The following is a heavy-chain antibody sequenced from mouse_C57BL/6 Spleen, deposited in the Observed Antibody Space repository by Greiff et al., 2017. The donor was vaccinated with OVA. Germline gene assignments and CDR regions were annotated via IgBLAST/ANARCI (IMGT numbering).Heavy chain of an antibody. CDR2: IDPSDSYT. J-gene: IGHJ4*01. CDR1: GYTFTSYW. CDR3: ARHPTGTDYAMDY. V-gene: IGHV1-69*01. D-gene: IGHD4-1*02. Sequence: QVQLQQPGAELVMPGASVKLSCKASGYTFTSYWMHWVKQRPGQGLEWIGEIDPSDSYTNYNQKFKGKSTLTVDKSSSTAYMQLSSLTSADSAVYYCARHPTGTDYAMDYWGQGTSVTVSS.